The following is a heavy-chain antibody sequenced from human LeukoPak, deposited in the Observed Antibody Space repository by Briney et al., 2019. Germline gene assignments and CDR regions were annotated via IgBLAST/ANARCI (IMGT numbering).Heavy chain of an antibody. J-gene: IGHJ4*02. V-gene: IGHV4-4*02. Sequence: SETLSLTCGVSGGSISTNWWTWVRQPPGEGMEWIGEVHLSGRTNYNPSLESRVTMSVDMSENHISLKLTTVTAADTAVYYCARGRWLVNYWGQGTLVTVSS. CDR1: GGSISTNW. CDR3: ARGRWLVNY. CDR2: VHLSGRT. D-gene: IGHD6-19*01.